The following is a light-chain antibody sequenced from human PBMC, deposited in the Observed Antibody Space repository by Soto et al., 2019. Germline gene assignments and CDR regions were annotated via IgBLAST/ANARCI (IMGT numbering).Light chain of an antibody. CDR3: QQYNNWPPIT. CDR1: QIVSSD. V-gene: IGKV3-15*01. CDR2: GAS. Sequence: EIVLTQSPATLSLSPGERATLSCRASQIVSSDLAWYHQKPGQAPRLLIYGASTRATGIPARFSGSGSGTEFTLTISSLQSEDFAVYYCQQYNNWPPITFGQGTRLEIK. J-gene: IGKJ5*01.